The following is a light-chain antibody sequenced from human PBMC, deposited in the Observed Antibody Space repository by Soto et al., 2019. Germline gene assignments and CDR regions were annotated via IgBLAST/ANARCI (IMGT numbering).Light chain of an antibody. Sequence: QSVLTQPASVSGSPGQSITISCTGTSSDVGGYNYVSWYQQHPGKAPKLMIYEVSNRPSGAPDRFSGSTSGNTASLTISGLQAEDETDYFCSLYSSNGSLIFGPGTKVTV. CDR3: SLYSSNGSLI. CDR2: EVS. J-gene: IGLJ1*01. CDR1: SSDVGGYNY. V-gene: IGLV2-14*01.